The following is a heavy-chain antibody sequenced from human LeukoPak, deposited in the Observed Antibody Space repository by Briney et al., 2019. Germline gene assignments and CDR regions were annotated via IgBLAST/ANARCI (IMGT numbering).Heavy chain of an antibody. Sequence: GGSLRLSCAASGFTVSSNYMGWVRQAPGKGLDWVSVIYSGGTAYYADSVKGRFTISRDNAKNSLYLQMNSLRAEDTAVYYCARDHLAKAGTGFDYWGQGTLVTVSS. CDR1: GFTVSSNY. CDR3: ARDHLAKAGTGFDY. D-gene: IGHD6-19*01. CDR2: IYSGGTA. J-gene: IGHJ4*02. V-gene: IGHV3-66*01.